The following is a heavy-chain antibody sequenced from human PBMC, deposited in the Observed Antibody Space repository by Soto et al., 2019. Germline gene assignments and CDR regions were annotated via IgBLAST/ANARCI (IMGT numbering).Heavy chain of an antibody. CDR3: AKDRGAQGGYDH. Sequence: GGSLRLSCAASGFTFSSYAMSWVRQAPGKGLEWVSAISCSGGSTFYADSVKGRFTISRDNSKNTLYLQMNSLRAEDTAVYNWAKDRGAQGGYDHWGQGTGVTVSS. J-gene: IGHJ5*02. CDR1: GFTFSSYA. CDR2: ISCSGGST. D-gene: IGHD2-15*01. V-gene: IGHV3-23*01.